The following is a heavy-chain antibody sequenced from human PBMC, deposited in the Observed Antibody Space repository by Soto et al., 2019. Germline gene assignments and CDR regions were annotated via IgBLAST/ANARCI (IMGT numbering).Heavy chain of an antibody. D-gene: IGHD2-21*02. CDR3: ANDDAPNYCGGDCYGAFDI. V-gene: IGHV3-30*18. CDR2: ISYDGSNK. J-gene: IGHJ3*02. Sequence: QVQLVESGGGVVQPGRSLRLSCAASGFTFSSYGMHWVRQAPGKGLEWVAVISYDGSNKYYADSVKGRFTISRDNSKNTLYLQMNSLRAEDTAVYYCANDDAPNYCGGDCYGAFDIWGQGTMVTVSS. CDR1: GFTFSSYG.